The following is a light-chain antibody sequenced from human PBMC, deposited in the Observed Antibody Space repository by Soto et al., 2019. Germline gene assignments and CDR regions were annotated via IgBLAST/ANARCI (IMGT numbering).Light chain of an antibody. Sequence: QSVLTQPASPSGSPGQSITISCTGTSSDIGAYDCVSWFQQHPGKAPKLMISEVNNRLSGVSNRFSGSKSGNTAYLTISGLQVEDEAEYFCVSFTTTSAIVFGTGTQLTVL. J-gene: IGLJ7*01. V-gene: IGLV2-14*01. CDR3: VSFTTTSAIV. CDR2: EVN. CDR1: SSDIGAYDC.